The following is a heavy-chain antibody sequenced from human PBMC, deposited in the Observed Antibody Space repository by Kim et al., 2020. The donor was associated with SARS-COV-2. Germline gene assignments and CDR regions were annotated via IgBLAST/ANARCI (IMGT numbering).Heavy chain of an antibody. Sequence: GGSLRLSCAASGFTFSSYSMNWVRQAPGKGLEWVSYISSSSSTIYYADSVKGRFTISRDNAKNSLYLQMNSLRDEDTAVYYCARAYYGDYLYYFDYWGQGTLVTVSS. V-gene: IGHV3-48*02. J-gene: IGHJ4*02. CDR3: ARAYYGDYLYYFDY. CDR1: GFTFSSYS. D-gene: IGHD4-17*01. CDR2: ISSSSSTI.